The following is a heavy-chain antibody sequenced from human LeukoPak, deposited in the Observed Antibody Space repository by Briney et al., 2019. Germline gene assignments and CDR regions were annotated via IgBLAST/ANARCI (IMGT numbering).Heavy chain of an antibody. CDR2: IYSGGST. Sequence: GGSLRLSCAASGFTVSSNYMSWVRQAPGKGLEWVSIIYSGGSTLYADSVKGRFIISRDNAENSVFLQMTSLRPEDTAVYYCARGEYHQDGIGYNRFDNWGQGALVTVSS. D-gene: IGHD5-24*01. CDR1: GFTVSSNY. CDR3: ARGEYHQDGIGYNRFDN. V-gene: IGHV3-53*01. J-gene: IGHJ4*02.